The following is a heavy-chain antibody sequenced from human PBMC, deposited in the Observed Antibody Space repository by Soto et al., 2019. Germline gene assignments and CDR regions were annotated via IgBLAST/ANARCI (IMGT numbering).Heavy chain of an antibody. CDR2: ISGSGGST. Sequence: EVQLLESGGGLVQPGGSLRLSCAASGFTFSSYAMSWVRQAPGKGLEWVSAISGSGGSTYYADSVKGRFTISRDNSKNTLYLQMNSLRAEDTAVYYCAKDSTTYYYDSSGSTLRGYWGQGTLVTVSS. CDR3: AKDSTTYYYDSSGSTLRGY. CDR1: GFTFSSYA. V-gene: IGHV3-23*01. J-gene: IGHJ4*02. D-gene: IGHD3-22*01.